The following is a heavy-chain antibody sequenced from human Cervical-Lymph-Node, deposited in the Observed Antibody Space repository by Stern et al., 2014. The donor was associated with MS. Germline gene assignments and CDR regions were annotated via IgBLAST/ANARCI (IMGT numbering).Heavy chain of an antibody. V-gene: IGHV1-3*01. CDR1: GYTFTSYA. Sequence: QVQLVQSGAEVKKPGASVKVSCKASGYTFTSYAMHWVRQAPGQRLEWMGWINAGNGNTKYSQKLQGRVTITRDTSASTAYMELSSLRSEDTAVYYCARGGSGSSNRFMDVWGQGTTVTVSS. CDR2: INAGNGNT. D-gene: IGHD6-19*01. CDR3: ARGGSGSSNRFMDV. J-gene: IGHJ6*02.